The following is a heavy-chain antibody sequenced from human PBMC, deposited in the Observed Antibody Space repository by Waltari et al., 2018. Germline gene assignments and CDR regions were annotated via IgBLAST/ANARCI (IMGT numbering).Heavy chain of an antibody. J-gene: IGHJ3*02. CDR2: INPNSGGT. CDR3: ARWERITIFGVVHDAFDI. V-gene: IGHV1-2*02. Sequence: QVQLVQSGAEVKKPGASVKVSCKASGYTFTGYYMHWVRQAPGQGLECVGWINPNSGGTNYAQKFQGRVTMTRETCISTAYMELSRLRSDDTAVYYCARWERITIFGVVHDAFDIWGQGTMVTVSS. CDR1: GYTFTGYY. D-gene: IGHD3-3*01.